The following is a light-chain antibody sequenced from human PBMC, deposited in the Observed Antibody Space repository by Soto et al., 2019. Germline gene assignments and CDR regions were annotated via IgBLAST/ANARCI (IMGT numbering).Light chain of an antibody. J-gene: IGKJ1*01. V-gene: IGKV3-15*01. CDR2: GAS. CDR3: QQYNNWPRT. Sequence: EIAITQSPTTLSVSPGASATLSCMARQSVSTNLAWNQQKPGQVPRVLIYGASTRATEIPARFSGSGSGTEFTLTIDSXQSEDFAVYYCQQYNNWPRTFGQGTKVDTK. CDR1: QSVSTN.